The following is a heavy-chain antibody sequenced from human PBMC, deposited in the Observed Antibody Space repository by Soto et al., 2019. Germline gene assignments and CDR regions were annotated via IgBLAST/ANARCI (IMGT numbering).Heavy chain of an antibody. J-gene: IGHJ4*02. CDR2: IYYSGST. CDR1: GGSISSYY. Sequence: PSETLSLTCTVSGGSISSYYWIWIRQPPGKGLEWIGYIYYSGSTNYNPSLKSRVTISVDTSKNQFSLKLSSVTAADTAVYYCARLYGDYSFEYWGQGTLVTLSS. D-gene: IGHD4-17*01. V-gene: IGHV4-59*01. CDR3: ARLYGDYSFEY.